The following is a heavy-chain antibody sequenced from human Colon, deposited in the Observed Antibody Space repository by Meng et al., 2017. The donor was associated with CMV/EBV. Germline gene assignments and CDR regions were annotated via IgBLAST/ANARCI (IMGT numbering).Heavy chain of an antibody. D-gene: IGHD3-3*01. CDR2: IYYSGST. CDR1: GGSISSYY. V-gene: IGHV4-59*01. J-gene: IGHJ6*02. Sequence: SETLSLTCTVSGGSISSYYWSWIRQPPGKGLEWIGYIYYSGSTNYNPSLKSRVTISVDTSKNQFSLKLSSVTAADTAVYYCARDRVVDDFWSGYPYYYGLDVWGHGTTVTVSS. CDR3: ARDRVVDDFWSGYPYYYGLDV.